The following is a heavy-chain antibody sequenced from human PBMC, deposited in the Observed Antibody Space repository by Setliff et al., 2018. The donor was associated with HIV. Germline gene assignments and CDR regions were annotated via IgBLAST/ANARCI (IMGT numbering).Heavy chain of an antibody. Sequence: SETLSLTCTVSGGSISSSSYYWGWIRQPPGKGLEWIGSIYYSGSTYYNPSLQSRVPISLDTSNNQFSLKLTSVTAADTAMYYCASFFVTTVTNQDYWGQGTPVTVSS. CDR2: IYYSGST. CDR3: ASFFVTTVTNQDY. V-gene: IGHV4-39*07. CDR1: GGSISSSSYY. J-gene: IGHJ4*02. D-gene: IGHD4-17*01.